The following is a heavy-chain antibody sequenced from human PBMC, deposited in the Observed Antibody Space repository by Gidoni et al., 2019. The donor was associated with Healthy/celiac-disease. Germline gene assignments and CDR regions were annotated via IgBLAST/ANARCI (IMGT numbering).Heavy chain of an antibody. CDR1: GGSISSYY. J-gene: IGHJ5*02. CDR2: IYYSGST. D-gene: IGHD3-10*01. Sequence: QVQLQESGPGLVKPSETLSLTCTVPGGSISSYYWSWIRQPPGKGLEWIGYIYYSGSTNYNPSLKSRVTISVDTSKNQFSLKLSSVTAADTAVYYCARDHGITNWFDPWGQGTLVTVSS. V-gene: IGHV4-59*01. CDR3: ARDHGITNWFDP.